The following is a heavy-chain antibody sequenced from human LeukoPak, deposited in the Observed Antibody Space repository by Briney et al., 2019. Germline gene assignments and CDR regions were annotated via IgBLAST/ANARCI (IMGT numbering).Heavy chain of an antibody. V-gene: IGHV4-38-2*01. CDR1: GYSISSGYY. CDR3: ARHSTSSTTDAFDI. J-gene: IGHJ3*02. Sequence: SETLSLTCAVSGYSISSGYYWGWIRQPPGKGLEWIGSIYHSGSTYYNPSLKSRVTISVDTSKNQFSLKLSSVTAVDTAVYYCARHSTSSTTDAFDIWGQGTMVTVSS. D-gene: IGHD6-13*01. CDR2: IYHSGST.